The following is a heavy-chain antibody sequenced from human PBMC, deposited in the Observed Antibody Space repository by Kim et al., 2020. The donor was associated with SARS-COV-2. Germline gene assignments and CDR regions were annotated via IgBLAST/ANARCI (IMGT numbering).Heavy chain of an antibody. J-gene: IGHJ4*02. Sequence: GESLKISCKGSGYSFASYWIDWVRQMPGKGLEWMGRIDPSDSSTKYSPSFQGHVTISADKSITTAYLQWSSLEASDTAMYYCARHKGGVLTGYHFDSWGQGTLVTVSS. V-gene: IGHV5-10-1*01. CDR2: IDPSDSST. CDR1: GYSFASYW. D-gene: IGHD3-9*01. CDR3: ARHKGGVLTGYHFDS.